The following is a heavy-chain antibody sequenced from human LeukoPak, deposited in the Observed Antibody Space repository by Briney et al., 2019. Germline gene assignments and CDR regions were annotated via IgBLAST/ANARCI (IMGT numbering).Heavy chain of an antibody. J-gene: IGHJ4*02. V-gene: IGHV3-20*04. CDR2: INWNGGST. Sequence: GRSLRLSCAASGFTFDDYGMSWVRQAPGKGLEWVSGINWNGGSTGYADSVKGRFTISRDNAKNSLYLQMNSLRAEDTALYYCARGPNYDILTGYYNYWGQGTLVTVSS. CDR3: ARGPNYDILTGYYNY. D-gene: IGHD3-9*01. CDR1: GFTFDDYG.